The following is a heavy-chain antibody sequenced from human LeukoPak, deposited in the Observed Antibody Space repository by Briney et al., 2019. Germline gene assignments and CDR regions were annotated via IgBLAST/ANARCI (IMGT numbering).Heavy chain of an antibody. J-gene: IGHJ4*02. Sequence: ASVKVSCKASGYTFTSYDISWVRQAPGQGLEWMGGIIPIFGTANYAQKFQGRVTITADESTSTAYMELSSLRSEDTAVYYCARELDYWGQGTLVTVSS. CDR2: IIPIFGTA. CDR1: GYTFTSYD. V-gene: IGHV1-69*13. CDR3: ARELDY.